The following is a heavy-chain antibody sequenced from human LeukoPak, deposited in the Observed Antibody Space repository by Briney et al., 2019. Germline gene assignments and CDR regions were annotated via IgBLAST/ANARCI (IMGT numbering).Heavy chain of an antibody. CDR3: ARGIYGDAVSFDH. CDR2: SSYDGSCT. D-gene: IGHD4-17*01. V-gene: IGHV3-74*01. Sequence: GGTLRLSFAASGFTFTDYWMHGVRQVPAKGLVWVSRSSYDGSCTNYTDAVKDRFTISRDNARNTLYLQMNSLRAEDTAVYYCARGIYGDAVSFDHWGQGTLVTVSS. CDR1: GFTFTDYW. J-gene: IGHJ4*02.